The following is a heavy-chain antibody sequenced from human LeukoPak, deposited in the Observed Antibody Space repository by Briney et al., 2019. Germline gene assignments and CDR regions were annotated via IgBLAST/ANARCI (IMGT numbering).Heavy chain of an antibody. CDR2: INHSGST. CDR1: GGSFSGYY. D-gene: IGHD4-17*01. CDR3: ARGYDYGEIDY. Sequence: SETLSLTCAVYGGSFSGYYWSWIRQPPGKGLEWIGEINHSGSTNYNPSLKSRVTISVDTSKNQFSLKLSSVTAADTAVYYCARGYDYGEIDYWGQGTLVTVSS. J-gene: IGHJ4*02. V-gene: IGHV4-34*09.